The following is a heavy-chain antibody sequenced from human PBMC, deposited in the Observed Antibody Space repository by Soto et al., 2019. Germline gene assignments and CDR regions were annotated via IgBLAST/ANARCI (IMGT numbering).Heavy chain of an antibody. D-gene: IGHD6-19*01. J-gene: IGHJ3*02. CDR3: AKDFNEQWLMVNDAFDS. V-gene: IGHV3-30*18. CDR1: GLTFSSYG. CDR2: ISYDGSNK. Sequence: QMQLVESGGGVVQPGSSLRLSCAASGLTFSSYGMHWVRQAPGKGLEWVAFISYDGSNKYYAGSVKGRFTISRDDSKNTLYLQMNSRRPEDTAVYYCAKDFNEQWLMVNDAFDSWGQGTMVAVS.